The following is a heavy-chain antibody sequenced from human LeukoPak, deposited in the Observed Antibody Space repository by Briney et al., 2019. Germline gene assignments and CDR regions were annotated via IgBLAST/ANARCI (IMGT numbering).Heavy chain of an antibody. CDR1: GFTFSSYS. Sequence: PGGSLRLSCAASGFTFSSYSMNWVRQAPGKGLEWVSYISSSSSTIYYADSVKGRFTISRDNARNSLYLQMNSLRAEDTAVYYCARDSDYGDYNYWGQGTLVTVSS. J-gene: IGHJ4*02. V-gene: IGHV3-48*04. CDR3: ARDSDYGDYNY. D-gene: IGHD4-17*01. CDR2: ISSSSSTI.